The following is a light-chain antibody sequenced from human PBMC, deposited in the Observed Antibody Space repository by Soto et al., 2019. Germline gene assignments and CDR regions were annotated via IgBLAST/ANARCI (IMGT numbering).Light chain of an antibody. Sequence: QAVLPQSPSASASLGASVKLTCTLSSGHSNYAIAWHQQQPEKGPRYLMKINTEGSHIKGGGIPERFSGSSSGAERYLIISSLQSEDEAEYYCQTWGTGINWVFGGGTKVTVL. J-gene: IGLJ3*02. CDR1: SGHSNYA. V-gene: IGLV4-69*01. CDR2: INTEGSH. CDR3: QTWGTGINWV.